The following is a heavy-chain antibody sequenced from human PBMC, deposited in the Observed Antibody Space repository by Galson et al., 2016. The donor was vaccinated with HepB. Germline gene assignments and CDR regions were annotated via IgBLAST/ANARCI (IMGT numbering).Heavy chain of an antibody. Sequence: SVKVSCKASGGTFSSDAISWVRQAPGQGLEWMGGIIPISNRPHYAQKFQGRLTISAEESTSTGYMELNSLTSDDTAVYYCARASRLDRDLVNWFDPWGQGTLVTVSS. J-gene: IGHJ5*02. CDR1: GGTFSSDA. CDR2: IIPISNRP. D-gene: IGHD3/OR15-3a*01. V-gene: IGHV1-69*13. CDR3: ARASRLDRDLVNWFDP.